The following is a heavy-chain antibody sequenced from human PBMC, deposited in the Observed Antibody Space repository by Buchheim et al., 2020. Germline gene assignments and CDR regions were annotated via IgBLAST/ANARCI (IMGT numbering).Heavy chain of an antibody. J-gene: IGHJ5*02. D-gene: IGHD3-10*01. V-gene: IGHV3-23*01. CDR1: GFTFSANA. Sequence: EVQLLESGGGLVQPGGSLRLSCAASGFTFSANAMSWVRQAPGKGLEWVSAASGSGGTTYYADSVRGRFTVSRDNSKNTVYLQMNSLRAEDTAVYYCVRVDYGSGSYSRVGWFDPWGQGT. CDR3: VRVDYGSGSYSRVGWFDP. CDR2: ASGSGGTT.